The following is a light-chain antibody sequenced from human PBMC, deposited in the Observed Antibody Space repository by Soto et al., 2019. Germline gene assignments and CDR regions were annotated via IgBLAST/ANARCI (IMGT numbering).Light chain of an antibody. Sequence: DIQMTQSPSSLSASVGDRVTITCRASQSISNFLNWYQQKPGKAPKLLIYAASNLQSGVPSRFSCSGSGTDFTLTISSLQPEDFATYYCQQSYNTPRTFGQGTNVAIK. V-gene: IGKV1-39*01. CDR3: QQSYNTPRT. J-gene: IGKJ1*01. CDR2: AAS. CDR1: QSISNF.